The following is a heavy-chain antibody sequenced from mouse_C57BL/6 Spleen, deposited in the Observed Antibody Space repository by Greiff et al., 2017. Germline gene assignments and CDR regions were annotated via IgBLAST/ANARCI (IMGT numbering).Heavy chain of an antibody. CDR1: GYSFTGYY. CDR3: ARKLYYGNCVPFAY. V-gene: IGHV1-42*01. Sequence: EVHLVESGPELVKPGASVKISCKASGYSFTGYYMNWVKQSPEKSLEWIGEINPSTGGTTYNQKFKAKATLTVDKSSSTAYMQLKSLTSEDSAVYYCARKLYYGNCVPFAYWGQGTLVTVSA. J-gene: IGHJ3*01. CDR2: INPSTGGT. D-gene: IGHD2-1*01.